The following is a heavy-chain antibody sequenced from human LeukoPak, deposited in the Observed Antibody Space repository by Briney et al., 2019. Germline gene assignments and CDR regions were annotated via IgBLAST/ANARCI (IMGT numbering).Heavy chain of an antibody. J-gene: IGHJ5*02. CDR1: GFTFSIYG. D-gene: IGHD3-10*01. CDR3: ARDGSGSYYISNWFDP. Sequence: GGSLRLSCAASGFTFSIYGMHWVRQAPGKGLEWVAVIWYDGSNKYYADSVKGRFTISRDNSKNTLYLQMNSLRAEDAAVYYCARDGSGSYYISNWFDPWGQGTLVTVSS. CDR2: IWYDGSNK. V-gene: IGHV3-33*01.